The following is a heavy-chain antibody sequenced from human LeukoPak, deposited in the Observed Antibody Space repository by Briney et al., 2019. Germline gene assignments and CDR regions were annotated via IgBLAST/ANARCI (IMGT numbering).Heavy chain of an antibody. CDR2: ISSSSSYI. CDR1: GFTFSSYS. J-gene: IGHJ4*02. D-gene: IGHD5-24*01. V-gene: IGHV3-21*01. Sequence: GGSLRLSCAASGFTFSSYSMNWVRQAPGKGLEWVSSISSSSSYIYYADSVKGRFTISRDNAKNPLYLQMNSLRAEDTAVYYCARGGSRDGYNPFDYWGQGTLVTVSS. CDR3: ARGGSRDGYNPFDY.